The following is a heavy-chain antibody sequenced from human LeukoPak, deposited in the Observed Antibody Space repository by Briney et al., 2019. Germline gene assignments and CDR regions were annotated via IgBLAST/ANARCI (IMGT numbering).Heavy chain of an antibody. J-gene: IGHJ4*02. CDR3: GRDLYSGSYGTFDY. CDR2: INSDGSTT. D-gene: IGHD1-26*01. CDR1: GFTLNGYW. V-gene: IGHV3-74*01. Sequence: GGSLGLSCAAPGFTLNGYWMHWVRQAPGKGLVWVSRINSDGSTTSYADSVKGRFTISRDNAKNSPYLQMNSLRAEDTAVYYCGRDLYSGSYGTFDYWGQGTLVTVSS.